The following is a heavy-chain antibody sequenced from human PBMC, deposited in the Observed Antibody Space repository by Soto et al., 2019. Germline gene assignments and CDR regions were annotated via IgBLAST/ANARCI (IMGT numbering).Heavy chain of an antibody. CDR1: GFTLSYYY. Sequence: VKLMESGGGVVVPGGSLRLSCAASGFTLSYYYMTWIRQTPGKGLEWVAHIDGRSSDIKYADSVKGRFTISRDNARNSLFLQMNSVTSDDTGIYFCTKGGRTTSYYWEYWGPGALVTVSA. V-gene: IGHV3-11*06. CDR2: IDGRSSDI. D-gene: IGHD2-2*01. CDR3: TKGGRTTSYYWEY. J-gene: IGHJ4*02.